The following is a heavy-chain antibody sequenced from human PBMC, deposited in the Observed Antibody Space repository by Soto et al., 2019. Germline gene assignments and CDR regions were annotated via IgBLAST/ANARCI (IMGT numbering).Heavy chain of an antibody. CDR3: ARVEIRFLEWLRGFDP. Sequence: ASVKVSCKASGYTFTSYAMHWVRQASGQRLEWMGWINAGNGNTKYSQKFQGRVTITRDTSASTAYMELSSLRSEDTAVYYCARVEIRFLEWLRGFDPWGQGTLVTSPQ. CDR2: INAGNGNT. V-gene: IGHV1-3*01. J-gene: IGHJ5*02. D-gene: IGHD3-3*01. CDR1: GYTFTSYA.